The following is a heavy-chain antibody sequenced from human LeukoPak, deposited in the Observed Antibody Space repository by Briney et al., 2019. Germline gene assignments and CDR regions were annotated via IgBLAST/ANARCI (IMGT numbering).Heavy chain of an antibody. Sequence: PSETLSLTCTVSGGSISSYYWSWIRQPPGKGLEWIGYIYYSGSTNYNPSLKSRVTISVDTSKNQFSLKLSSVTAVDTAVYYCARRRRDGYNSGYYFDYWGQGTLVTVSS. V-gene: IGHV4-59*08. CDR2: IYYSGST. CDR3: ARRRRDGYNSGYYFDY. CDR1: GGSISSYY. J-gene: IGHJ4*02. D-gene: IGHD5-24*01.